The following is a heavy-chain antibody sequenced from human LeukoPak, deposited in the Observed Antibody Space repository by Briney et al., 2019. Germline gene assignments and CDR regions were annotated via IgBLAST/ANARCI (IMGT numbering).Heavy chain of an antibody. V-gene: IGHV3-11*01. Sequence: TGGSLRLSCVACGFSFSDYYMSWIRQAPGRGLEWIPYISGSGSDLYYADSVKGRFTISRDNANNSLYLQMNSLRAEDTAVYYCARSIGYYYTMDVWGQGTTVTVSS. CDR1: GFSFSDYY. D-gene: IGHD3-22*01. CDR2: ISGSGSDL. J-gene: IGHJ6*01. CDR3: ARSIGYYYTMDV.